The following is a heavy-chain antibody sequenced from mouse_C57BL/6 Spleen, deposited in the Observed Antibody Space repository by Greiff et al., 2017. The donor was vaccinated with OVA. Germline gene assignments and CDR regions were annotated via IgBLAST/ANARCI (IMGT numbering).Heavy chain of an antibody. CDR1: GYTFTSYT. Sequence: VQLQQSGAELARPGASVKMSCKASGYTFTSYTMHWVKQRPGQGLEWIGYINPSSGYPKYNQKFKDKATLTADKSSSTAYMQLSSLTSEDSAVYYCARITTVVADAMDYWGQGTSVTVSS. CDR2: INPSSGYP. J-gene: IGHJ4*01. CDR3: ARITTVVADAMDY. V-gene: IGHV1-4*01. D-gene: IGHD1-1*01.